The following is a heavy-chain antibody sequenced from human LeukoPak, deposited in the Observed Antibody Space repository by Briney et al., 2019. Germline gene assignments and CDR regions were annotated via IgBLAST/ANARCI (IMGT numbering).Heavy chain of an antibody. CDR1: GYSISSSNW. D-gene: IGHD4-17*01. CDR2: IYYSGST. CDR3: ARRPYGDYEVDY. Sequence: PSETLSLTCAVSGYSISSSNWWGWIRQPPGKGLEWIGSIYYSGSTYYNPSLKSRVTISVDTSKNQFSLKLSSVTAADTAVYYCARRPYGDYEVDYWGQGTLVIVSS. V-gene: IGHV4-38-2*01. J-gene: IGHJ4*02.